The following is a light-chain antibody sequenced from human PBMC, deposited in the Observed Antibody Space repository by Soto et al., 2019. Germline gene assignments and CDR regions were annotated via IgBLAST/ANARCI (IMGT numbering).Light chain of an antibody. CDR2: GAS. CDR1: QSVSSN. Sequence: EMVMTQSPSTLSVSPGERATLPCMSSQSVSSNLAWYQQKPGQTTRLLISGASTRATGIPVRFSGSGSGTEFTLTISSLQSEDFAVYYCQQYHNWPLITFGQGTRLEIK. V-gene: IGKV3-15*01. CDR3: QQYHNWPLIT. J-gene: IGKJ5*01.